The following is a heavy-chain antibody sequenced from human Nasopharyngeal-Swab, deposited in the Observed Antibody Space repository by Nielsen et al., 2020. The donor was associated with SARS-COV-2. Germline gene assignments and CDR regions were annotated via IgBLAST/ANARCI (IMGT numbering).Heavy chain of an antibody. D-gene: IGHD3-22*01. V-gene: IGHV4-34*01. Sequence: RQAPGKGLEWIGEINHSGSTNYNLSLKSRVTISVDTSKNQFSLKLSSVTAADTAVYYCARGQGPRHYYDSSGYYYDVLGRGYYFDYWGQGTLVTVSS. CDR2: INHSGST. J-gene: IGHJ4*02. CDR3: ARGQGPRHYYDSSGYYYDVLGRGYYFDY.